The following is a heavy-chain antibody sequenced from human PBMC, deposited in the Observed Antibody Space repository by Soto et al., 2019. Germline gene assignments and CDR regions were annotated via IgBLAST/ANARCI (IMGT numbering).Heavy chain of an antibody. V-gene: IGHV3-33*08. CDR2: IVNHGGRK. Sequence: SLRLSCAASGFTFSSYGMHWVRQAPGKGLEWVAVIVNHGGRKDYADSVRGRFTISRDNSRNTLFLEMSSLRVEDTAIYYCARDDEYDDNGLDYWGQGTLVTV. J-gene: IGHJ4*02. CDR3: ARDDEYDDNGLDY. CDR1: GFTFSSYG. D-gene: IGHD1-1*01.